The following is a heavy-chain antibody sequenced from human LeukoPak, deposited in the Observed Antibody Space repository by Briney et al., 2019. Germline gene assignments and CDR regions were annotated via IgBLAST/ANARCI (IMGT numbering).Heavy chain of an antibody. CDR3: AKSREQQLVRMAFDI. Sequence: GGSLRLSCAASGFTFSSYALSWVRQAPGKGLKWISTIGSGGSTYFADSVKGRFTISRDNSKNTLYLQMNSLRAEDTAVYYCAKSREQQLVRMAFDIWGQGTMVTVSS. CDR1: GFTFSSYA. CDR2: IGSGGST. J-gene: IGHJ3*02. D-gene: IGHD6-13*01. V-gene: IGHV3-23*01.